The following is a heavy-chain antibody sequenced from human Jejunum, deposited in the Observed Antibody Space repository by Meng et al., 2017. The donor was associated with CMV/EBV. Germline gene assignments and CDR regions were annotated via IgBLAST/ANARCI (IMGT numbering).Heavy chain of an antibody. V-gene: IGHV4-39*01. CDR2: IYYGGST. CDR1: IRSTSYY. D-gene: IGHD6-13*01. CDR3: GRHPPIASPGAGRGAHVDY. J-gene: IGHJ4*02. Sequence: IRSTSYYWAWMRQPPGKGLEWIGSIYYGGSTYYSPSLKSRVTISVDTSNNQFSLRLSSVTAADTAKFYCGRHPPIASPGAGRGAHVDYWGQGTLVTVSS.